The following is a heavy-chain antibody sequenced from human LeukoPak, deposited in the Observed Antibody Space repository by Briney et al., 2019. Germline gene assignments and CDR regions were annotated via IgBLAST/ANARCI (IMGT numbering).Heavy chain of an antibody. J-gene: IGHJ4*02. CDR1: GFTFSDNY. Sequence: GGSLRLSCAPSGFTFSDNYLSWIRQARGKGLEWVSYISSSGSTIYYADSVKGRFTISRDNAKNSLYLQMNSLRAEDTAVYYCARGFLNRRYFDYWGEGTLVTVSS. V-gene: IGHV3-11*01. CDR2: ISSSGSTI. CDR3: ARGFLNRRYFDY. D-gene: IGHD1/OR15-1a*01.